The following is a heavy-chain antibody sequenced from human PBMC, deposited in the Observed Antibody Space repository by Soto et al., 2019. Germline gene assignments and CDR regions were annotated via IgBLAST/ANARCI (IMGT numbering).Heavy chain of an antibody. D-gene: IGHD3-16*01. J-gene: IGHJ5*02. CDR2: INHSGST. CDR3: ARARIIFGWFDP. CDR1: GASLSSHY. Sequence: SETLSLTCSASGASLSSHYWSWIRQPPGKGLEWIGEINHSGSTNYNPSLKSRVTISVDTSKNQFSLKLSSVTAADTAVYYCARARIIFGWFDPWGQGTLVTVSS. V-gene: IGHV4-34*01.